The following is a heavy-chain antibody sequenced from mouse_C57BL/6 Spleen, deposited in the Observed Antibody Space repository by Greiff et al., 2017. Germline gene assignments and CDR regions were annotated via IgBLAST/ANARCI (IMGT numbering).Heavy chain of an antibody. CDR3: ARPVTHWYFDV. D-gene: IGHD2-2*01. Sequence: VQLQQPGAELVRPGSSVKLSCKASGYTFTSYWMHWVKQRPIQGLKWIGNIDPSDSGTHYNQKFKDKATLTVDKSSSTAYMQLSSLTSEDSAVYYCARPVTHWYFDVWGTGTTVTVSS. CDR1: GYTFTSYW. CDR2: IDPSDSGT. J-gene: IGHJ1*03. V-gene: IGHV1-52*01.